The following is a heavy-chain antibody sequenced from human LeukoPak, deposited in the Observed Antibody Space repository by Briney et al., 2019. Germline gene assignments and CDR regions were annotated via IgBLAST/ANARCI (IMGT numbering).Heavy chain of an antibody. J-gene: IGHJ6*02. CDR2: ISARGGST. V-gene: IGHV3-23*01. D-gene: IGHD6-13*01. CDR1: GFTFSNYA. CDR3: ANSQINGSSYGYYYYYGMDV. Sequence: GGSLRLSCAASGFTFSNYAMSWVRQSPGKGLEWVSSISARGGSTYYADSVKGRFTISRDNSKNTLYLKMSSLRAEDTAVYYCANSQINGSSYGYYYYYGMDVWGQGTTVTVSS.